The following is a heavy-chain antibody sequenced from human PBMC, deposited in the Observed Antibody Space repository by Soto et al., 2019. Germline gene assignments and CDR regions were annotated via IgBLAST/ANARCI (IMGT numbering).Heavy chain of an antibody. Sequence: GGSLRLSCAASGFIFSNAWMNWVRQAPGEGLEWVGRIKSKTDGGTTDYAAPVKGRFTISRDDSKNTLYLQMNSLKTEDTAVYYCATARGIAARPALYYYYYAMDVWGQGTTVTVSS. D-gene: IGHD6-6*01. CDR2: IKSKTDGGTT. V-gene: IGHV3-15*07. J-gene: IGHJ6*02. CDR3: ATARGIAARPALYYYYYAMDV. CDR1: GFIFSNAW.